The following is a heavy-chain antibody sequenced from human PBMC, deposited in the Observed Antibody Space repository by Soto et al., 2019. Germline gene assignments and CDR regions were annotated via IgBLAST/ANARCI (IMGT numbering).Heavy chain of an antibody. D-gene: IGHD2-15*01. CDR1: GGSISSGGYY. V-gene: IGHV4-31*03. CDR3: ARYSPDGYCSGGSCNKINSYFDY. Sequence: SETLSLTCTVSGGSISSGGYYWSWIRQHPGKGLEWIGYIYYSGSTYYNPSLKSRVTISVDTSKNQFSLKLSSVTAADTAVYYCARYSPDGYCSGGSCNKINSYFDYWGQGTLVTVSS. J-gene: IGHJ4*02. CDR2: IYYSGST.